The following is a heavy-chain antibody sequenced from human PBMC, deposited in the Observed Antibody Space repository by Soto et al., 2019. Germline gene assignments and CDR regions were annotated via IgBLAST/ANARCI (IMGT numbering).Heavy chain of an antibody. CDR3: ARAVMATERPDS. Sequence: QVHLVQSGAEVKEPGASVKVSCKASGDTFFNYAMHWVRQAPGQRLEWMGWINAGNGNTRYSQQFQDRVTITRDTSASTAYMELSSLRSEDTAVYYCARAVMATERPDSWGQGTLVTVSS. J-gene: IGHJ5*01. CDR1: GDTFFNYA. CDR2: INAGNGNT. V-gene: IGHV1-3*01. D-gene: IGHD2-21*01.